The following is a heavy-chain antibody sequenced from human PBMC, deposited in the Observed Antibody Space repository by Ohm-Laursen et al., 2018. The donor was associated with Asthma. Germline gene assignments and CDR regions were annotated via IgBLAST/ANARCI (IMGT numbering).Heavy chain of an antibody. V-gene: IGHV4-39*01. J-gene: IGHJ5*02. D-gene: IGHD3-9*01. Sequence: SDTLSLTCTVSGGSISSSSSYWGWIRQPPGKGLEWIGSIYYSGSTYYNPSLKSRVTISVDPSKNQFSLKLSSVTAADTAVYYCVILTGYYNWFDPWGQGTLVTVSS. CDR2: IYYSGST. CDR1: GGSISSSSSY. CDR3: VILTGYYNWFDP.